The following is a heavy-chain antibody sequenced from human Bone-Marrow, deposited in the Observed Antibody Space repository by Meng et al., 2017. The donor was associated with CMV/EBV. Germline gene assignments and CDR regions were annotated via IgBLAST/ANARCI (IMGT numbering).Heavy chain of an antibody. D-gene: IGHD2-2*02. CDR1: GYTFTDSF. CDR2: INVNNGGT. CDR3: ARVGGYCSSTSCYKTGTGPMDV. V-gene: IGHV1-2*02. J-gene: IGHJ6*02. Sequence: ASVKVSCKASGYTFTDSFMHWVRQAPGQGLEWMGFINVNNGGTKSAQKLQGRVTMTRDTSISTAYMDLSRLRSDDTAVYYCARVGGYCSSTSCYKTGTGPMDVWGQGTTVTVSS.